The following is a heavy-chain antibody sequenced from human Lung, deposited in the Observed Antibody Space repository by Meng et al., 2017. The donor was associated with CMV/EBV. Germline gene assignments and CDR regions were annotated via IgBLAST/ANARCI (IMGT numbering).Heavy chain of an antibody. V-gene: IGHV4-39*02. CDR2: IYYSGGT. CDR1: AGSISSYGSF. CDR3: RRYYDRSDHHYFDY. J-gene: IGHJ4*02. D-gene: IGHD3-22*01. Sequence: SETLSLXXSVSAGSISSYGSFWGWIRQPPGKGLEWIGMIYYSGGTHYNPSPKSRVIVSVDTSKKNFSLKLNSVTASDTAVYYCRRYYDRSDHHYFDYWGQGXRVTVSS.